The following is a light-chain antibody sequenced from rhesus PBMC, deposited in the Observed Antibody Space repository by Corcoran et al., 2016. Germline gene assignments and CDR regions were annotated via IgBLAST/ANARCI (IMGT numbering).Light chain of an antibody. CDR3: QHGYGTPLT. V-gene: IGKV1-74*01. CDR2: KAS. Sequence: DIQMTQSPSSLSASVGDRVTITCRASENVNNYLNWYQQKPGKAPKPLIYKASTLQSGVPSRFRASGSGTDYTFTISSLQPEDVATYYCQHGYGTPLTFGGGTKVELK. CDR1: ENVNNY. J-gene: IGKJ4*01.